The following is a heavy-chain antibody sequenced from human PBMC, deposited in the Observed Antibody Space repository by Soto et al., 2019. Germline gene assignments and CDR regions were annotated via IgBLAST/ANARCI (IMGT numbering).Heavy chain of an antibody. CDR2: IYPGDSDT. CDR3: ARPLLVDTPTAKWFDP. D-gene: IGHD5-18*01. CDR1: GYSFTSYL. J-gene: IGHJ5*02. Sequence: GESLKISFKGSGYSFTSYLICWVRQMPVKGLEWMGIIYPGDSDTRYSPSFKGQVTISADKSISTAYLQWSSLKASDTAMYYCARPLLVDTPTAKWFDPCGQGTLLTVSS. V-gene: IGHV5-51*01.